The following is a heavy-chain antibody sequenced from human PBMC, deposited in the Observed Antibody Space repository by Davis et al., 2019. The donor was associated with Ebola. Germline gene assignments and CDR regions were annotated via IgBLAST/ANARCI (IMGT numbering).Heavy chain of an antibody. CDR1: GYTFTSYA. J-gene: IGHJ4*02. CDR2: VIPMFGTS. CDR3: AKDRFAGAAPWD. D-gene: IGHD6-13*01. Sequence: AASVKVSCKASGYTFTSYAMHWVRQAPGQGLEWMGGVIPMFGTSKYAQKFQDRVTITADESTNTAYMELSSLRAEDTAVYYCAKDRFAGAAPWDWGQGTLVTVSS. V-gene: IGHV1-69*13.